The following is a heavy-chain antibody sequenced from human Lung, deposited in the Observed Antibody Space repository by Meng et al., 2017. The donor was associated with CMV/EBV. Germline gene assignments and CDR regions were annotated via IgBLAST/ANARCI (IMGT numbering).Heavy chain of an antibody. CDR3: ARDWNVVVPAGTYYYYGMDV. J-gene: IGHJ6*02. D-gene: IGHD2-2*01. CDR2: ISYDGSNK. Sequence: GESLKISCAACGFTLSSFDMHWVRQAPGKGLEWVAVISYDGSNKYYADFVKGRLTISRDNSKNTLYLQMNSLRAEDTAVYYCARDWNVVVPAGTYYYYGMDVWGQGTTVTVSS. CDR1: GFTLSSFD. V-gene: IGHV3-30-3*01.